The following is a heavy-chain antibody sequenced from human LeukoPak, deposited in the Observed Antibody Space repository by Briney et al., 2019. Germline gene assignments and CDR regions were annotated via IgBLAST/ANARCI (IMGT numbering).Heavy chain of an antibody. CDR1: GGSISNYY. V-gene: IGHV4-59*01. CDR2: VFYSGST. D-gene: IGHD6-19*01. Sequence: SETLSLTCTVSGGSISNYYWTWIRQPPGKGLEWIGHVFYSGSTKCSPSLKSRVTFSVDTSKNQFSLRLSSVTAADTAIYFCARDSAVAGSSFDYWGQGTLVTVSS. CDR3: ARDSAVAGSSFDY. J-gene: IGHJ4*02.